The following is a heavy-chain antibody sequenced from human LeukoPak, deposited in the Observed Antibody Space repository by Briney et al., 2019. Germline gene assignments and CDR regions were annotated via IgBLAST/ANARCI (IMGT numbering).Heavy chain of an antibody. CDR3: ARLPTVTSNRIHDGMDV. J-gene: IGHJ6*02. V-gene: IGHV5-51*01. Sequence: GESLKISCKGSGYSFTTYWIGWVRQMPGKGLEWMGIIYPDDSDTRYSPSFQDQVTISADKSISTAYLQWSSLKASDTAMYYCARLPTVTSNRIHDGMDVWGQGTTVTVSS. CDR1: GYSFTTYW. D-gene: IGHD4-17*01. CDR2: IYPDDSDT.